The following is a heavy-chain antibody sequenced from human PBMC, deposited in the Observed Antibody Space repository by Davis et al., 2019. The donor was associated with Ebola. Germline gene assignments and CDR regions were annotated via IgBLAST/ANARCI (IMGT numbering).Heavy chain of an antibody. Sequence: GESLKISCAASGFTFSSYAMHWVRQAPGKGLEWVAVISYDGSNKYYADSVKGRFTISRDNSKNTLYLQMNSLRAEDTAVYYCARRPSTADPPVWGQGTLVTVSS. V-gene: IGHV3-30-3*01. J-gene: IGHJ4*02. D-gene: IGHD4-17*01. CDR3: ARRPSTADPPV. CDR2: ISYDGSNK. CDR1: GFTFSSYA.